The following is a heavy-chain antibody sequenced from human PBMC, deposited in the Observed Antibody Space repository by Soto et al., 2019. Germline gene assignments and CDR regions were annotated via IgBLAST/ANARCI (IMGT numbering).Heavy chain of an antibody. CDR1: GFTFSSYD. J-gene: IGHJ4*02. Sequence: EVQLVESGGGLVQPGGSLRLSCAASGFTFSSYDMHWVRQATGKGLEWVSAIGTAGDTYYPGSVKGRFTTSRENAKNSLYLQMNSLRAGDTAVYYCARGPDGSGRPIAPYYFDYWGQGTLVTVSS. D-gene: IGHD3-10*01. CDR3: ARGPDGSGRPIAPYYFDY. CDR2: IGTAGDT. V-gene: IGHV3-13*01.